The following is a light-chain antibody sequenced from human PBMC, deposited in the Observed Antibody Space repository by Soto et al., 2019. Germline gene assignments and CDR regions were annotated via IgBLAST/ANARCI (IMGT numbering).Light chain of an antibody. V-gene: IGKV3-20*01. CDR1: QSVSSN. J-gene: IGKJ5*01. Sequence: EIVMTQSPATLSVSPGERATLSWRASQSVSSNLAWYQQKPGQAPRLLIYGTSSRATGIPDRFSGSGSGTDFTLTISRLEPEDFAVYYCQQYGNSPITFGQGTRLEIK. CDR3: QQYGNSPIT. CDR2: GTS.